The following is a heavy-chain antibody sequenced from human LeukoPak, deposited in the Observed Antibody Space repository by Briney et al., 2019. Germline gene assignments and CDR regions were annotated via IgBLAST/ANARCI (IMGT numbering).Heavy chain of an antibody. Sequence: PGRALRLSCAASGFTFSSYVMHSVRQAPGKGLEWGAVIWYDGSNKYYADSVKGRFTISRDNSKNTLYLQMNSLRAEDTAVYYCARDSYGSGSYTSWVFQHWGQGTLVTVSS. J-gene: IGHJ1*01. CDR3: ARDSYGSGSYTSWVFQH. D-gene: IGHD3-10*01. CDR2: IWYDGSNK. V-gene: IGHV3-33*01. CDR1: GFTFSSYV.